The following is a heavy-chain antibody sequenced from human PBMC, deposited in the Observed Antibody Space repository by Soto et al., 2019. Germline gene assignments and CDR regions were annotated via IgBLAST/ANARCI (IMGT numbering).Heavy chain of an antibody. CDR1: GGSISSYY. D-gene: IGHD2-8*01. Sequence: KPSETLSLTCTVSGGSISSYYWSWIRQPPGKGLEWIGYIYYSGSTNYNPSLKSRVTISVDTSKNQFSLKLSSVTAADTAVYYCARVLFYSHNWFDPWGQGTLVTVSS. J-gene: IGHJ5*02. V-gene: IGHV4-59*01. CDR3: ARVLFYSHNWFDP. CDR2: IYYSGST.